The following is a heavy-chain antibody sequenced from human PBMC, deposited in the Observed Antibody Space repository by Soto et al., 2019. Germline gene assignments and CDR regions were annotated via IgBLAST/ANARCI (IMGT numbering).Heavy chain of an antibody. J-gene: IGHJ6*02. CDR3: AREYGDQPGGMDV. V-gene: IGHV4-31*03. CDR2: IYYSGST. Sequence: QVQLQESGPGLVKPSQTLSLTCTVSGGSISSGGYYWSWIRQHPGKGLEWIGYIYYSGSTYYNPSLKGRGTISVDTSKNQFSLMLSSVTAADTAVYYCAREYGDQPGGMDVWGQGTTVTVSS. CDR1: GGSISSGGYY. D-gene: IGHD4-17*01.